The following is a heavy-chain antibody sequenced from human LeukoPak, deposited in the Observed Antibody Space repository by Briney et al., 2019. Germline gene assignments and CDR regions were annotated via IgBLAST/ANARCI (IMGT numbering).Heavy chain of an antibody. Sequence: KPSETLPLTCAVSGYSISSGYQWAWIRQPPGKTLEWIGSIFHTGSAHYNPSLKSRVTISVGTYTNHFSLRLTSVTAADTAVYYCARDPRWLTPDCTSISCYENYFDPWGQGILVTVSS. CDR3: ARDPRWLTPDCTSISCYENYFDP. V-gene: IGHV4-38-2*02. J-gene: IGHJ5*02. CDR2: IFHTGSA. D-gene: IGHD2-2*01. CDR1: GYSISSGYQ.